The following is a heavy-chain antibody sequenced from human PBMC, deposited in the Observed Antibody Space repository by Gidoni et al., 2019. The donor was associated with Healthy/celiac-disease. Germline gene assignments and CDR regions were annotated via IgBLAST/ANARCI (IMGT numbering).Heavy chain of an antibody. Sequence: EVQLVESGGGLVQPGGSLRLSCAASGFTFSSYWMPWVRQAPGKGLVWVSRINSDGSSTSYADSVKGRFTISRDNAKNTLYLQMNSLRAEDTAVYYCARVGRTSYTTGTTPYAFDIWGQGTMVTVSS. J-gene: IGHJ3*02. CDR3: ARVGRTSYTTGTTPYAFDI. V-gene: IGHV3-74*01. CDR1: GFTFSSYW. D-gene: IGHD1-1*01. CDR2: INSDGSST.